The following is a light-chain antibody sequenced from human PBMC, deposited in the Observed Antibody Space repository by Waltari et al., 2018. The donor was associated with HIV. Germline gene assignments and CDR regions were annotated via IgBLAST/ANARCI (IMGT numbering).Light chain of an antibody. J-gene: IGLJ2*01. CDR3: QTWGTGIVV. CDR1: SGHSSYV. V-gene: IGLV4-69*01. CDR2: LNSDGSH. Sequence: QLVLTQSPSASASLGASVKLTCTLSSGHSSYVIAWHQQQPKKGPRYLMKLNSDGSHFKGDGIPDRFPGSSSGADRYLTISSLQSEDEADYYCQTWGTGIVVFGGGTKLTVL.